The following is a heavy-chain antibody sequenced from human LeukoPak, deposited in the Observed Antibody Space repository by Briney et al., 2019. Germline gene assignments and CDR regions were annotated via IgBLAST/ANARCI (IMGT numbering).Heavy chain of an antibody. CDR1: GGSFSGYY. V-gene: IGHV4-34*01. D-gene: IGHD3-10*01. Sequence: SETLSLTCAVYGGSFSGYYWSWIRQPPGKGLEWIGEINHSGSTNYNPSLKSRVTISEDTSKNQFSLKLSSVTAADTAVYYCARAAGFGELFGYWGQGTLVTVSS. CDR3: ARAAGFGELFGY. J-gene: IGHJ4*02. CDR2: INHSGST.